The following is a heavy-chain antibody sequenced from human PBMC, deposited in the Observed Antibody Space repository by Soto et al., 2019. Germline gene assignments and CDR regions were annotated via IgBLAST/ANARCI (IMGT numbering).Heavy chain of an antibody. CDR2: IAYIARA. CDR1: GATIRSNNYS. Sequence: SETLSPTSSLSGATIRSNNYSWRWIRHHPGKGPESIGSIAYIARAYYNARSTVRGTPSVDTSKNQFSLRLSSVTVADTATYYCAREVKSAAASDAFDIWGQGTVVT. J-gene: IGHJ3*02. V-gene: IGHV4-31*03. D-gene: IGHD2-15*01. CDR3: AREVKSAAASDAFDI.